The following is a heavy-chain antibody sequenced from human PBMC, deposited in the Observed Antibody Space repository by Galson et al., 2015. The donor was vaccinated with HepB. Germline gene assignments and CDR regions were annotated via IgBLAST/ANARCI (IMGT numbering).Heavy chain of an antibody. V-gene: IGHV4-4*07. D-gene: IGHD1-26*01. Sequence: LSLTCTVSGGSISGYYWTWIRQPAGKGMEWIGRIYNNGDIKYNPSLKSRVTMAVDTSTDQISLKLRSVTAADTAVYYCAKNNGNYYGPFDPWGQGTLVTVSP. J-gene: IGHJ5*02. CDR2: IYNNGDI. CDR3: AKNNGNYYGPFDP. CDR1: GGSISGYY.